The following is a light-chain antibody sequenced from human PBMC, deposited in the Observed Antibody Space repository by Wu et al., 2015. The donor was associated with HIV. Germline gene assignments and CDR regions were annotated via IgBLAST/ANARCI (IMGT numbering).Light chain of an antibody. V-gene: IGKV3D-20*02. Sequence: EIVLTQSPGTLSLSPGERATLSCRASESVRVNYLAWYQQKPGQAPRVLIYGASTRATGIPDRFSGRGSGTEFTLTITRLEPEDFAVYYCQQRSNWLSITFGQGTRLEIK. J-gene: IGKJ5*01. CDR3: QQRSNWLSIT. CDR1: ESVRVNY. CDR2: GAS.